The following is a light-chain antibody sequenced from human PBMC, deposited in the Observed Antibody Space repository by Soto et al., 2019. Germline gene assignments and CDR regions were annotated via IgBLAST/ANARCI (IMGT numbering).Light chain of an antibody. J-gene: IGLJ2*01. V-gene: IGLV1-47*01. Sequence: QSVLTQPPSASGTPGQRVTISCSGSSSNIGSNYVYWYQQLPGTAPKLLIYRNNQRPSGVPDRFSGSKSGTSASLAISGLRSEDGAYYYCAAWDDSLSGRVVFGGGTKVTVL. CDR1: SSNIGSNY. CDR3: AAWDDSLSGRVV. CDR2: RNN.